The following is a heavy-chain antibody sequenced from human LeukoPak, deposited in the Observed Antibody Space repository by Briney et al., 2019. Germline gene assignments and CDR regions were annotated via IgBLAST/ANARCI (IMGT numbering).Heavy chain of an antibody. CDR1: GGTFSSYA. CDR2: IIPIFGTA. CDR3: ARGPHYEYYYYYMGV. Sequence: SVKVSCKASGGTFSSYAISWVRQAPGQGLEWMGGIIPIFGTANYAQKFQDRVTITTDESTSTAYMELSSLRSEDTAVYYCARGPHYEYYYYYMGVWGKGTTVTVSS. D-gene: IGHD3-3*01. J-gene: IGHJ6*03. V-gene: IGHV1-69*05.